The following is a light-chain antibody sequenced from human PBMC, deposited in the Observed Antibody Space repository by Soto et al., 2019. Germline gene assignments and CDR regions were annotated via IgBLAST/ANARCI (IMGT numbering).Light chain of an antibody. V-gene: IGLV3-27*01. CDR3: CSAADNSVV. CDR1: VLTKKY. Sequence: SYELTQPSSVSVSPGQTARITCSGDVLTKKYARWFRQKPGQAPVVVIYKDTERPSGIPGRFSGSSSGTAVTLTMSGAQVEDEADCYCCSAADNSVVFGGGTKLTVL. J-gene: IGLJ2*01. CDR2: KDT.